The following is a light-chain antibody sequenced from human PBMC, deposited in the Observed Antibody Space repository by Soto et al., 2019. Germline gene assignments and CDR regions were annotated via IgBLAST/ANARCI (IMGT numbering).Light chain of an antibody. J-gene: IGLJ2*01. V-gene: IGLV2-23*02. CDR3: CSYAGGSIVVV. CDR2: EVT. CDR1: SNDVGSYNL. Sequence: QSALTQPASVSGSPGQSVTISCSGTSNDVGSYNLVSWYQQHPGQAPKLMISEVTKRPSGVSNRFSGSKSGNTASLTISGLQAEDEADYYCCSYAGGSIVVVFGGGTKVTVL.